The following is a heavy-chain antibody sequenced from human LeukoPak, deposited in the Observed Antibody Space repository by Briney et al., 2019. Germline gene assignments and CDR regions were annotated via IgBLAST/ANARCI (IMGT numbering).Heavy chain of an antibody. CDR2: ISTSKTYT. Sequence: ASVTVSCKASGYAFTTFGIMWVRQASGQGREGMGWISTSKTYTRYAQKVQGRATLTTDPSTSTAYLELTSLTSDDTAVYFCARASDTSWPFDFWGQGTKVTVSS. V-gene: IGHV1-18*01. D-gene: IGHD2-2*01. CDR1: GYAFTTFG. J-gene: IGHJ4*02. CDR3: ARASDTSWPFDF.